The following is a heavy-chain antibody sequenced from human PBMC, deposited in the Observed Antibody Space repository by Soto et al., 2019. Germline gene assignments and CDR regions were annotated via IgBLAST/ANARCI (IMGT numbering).Heavy chain of an antibody. Sequence: QVQLVQSGAEVKKPGASVNVSCKASGYTFTSYSLSWVRQVPGHGLEWMGWISAYNGNTNYAQKIKGRVTMTRDTSTSTAHMELRSLRSDDTAVYYCARAVYGGNSGSWYLDLWGRDTLVTVSS. J-gene: IGHJ2*01. CDR1: GYTFTSYS. CDR3: ARAVYGGNSGSWYLDL. CDR2: ISAYNGNT. V-gene: IGHV1-18*01. D-gene: IGHD4-17*01.